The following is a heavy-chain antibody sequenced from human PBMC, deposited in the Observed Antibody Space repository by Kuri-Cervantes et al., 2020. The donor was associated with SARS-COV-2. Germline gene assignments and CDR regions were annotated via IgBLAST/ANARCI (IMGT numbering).Heavy chain of an antibody. CDR2: IHHSGST. Sequence: SETLSLTCTVSGGSLSSYKWSWIRQPPGKGLEWIGYIHHSGSTNYNPSLKSRVTISVDTYKNQFSLKLSSVTDADTAVYYCARGARLGDGYNWYFDYWGQGTLVTVSS. CDR3: ARGARLGDGYNWYFDY. J-gene: IGHJ4*02. D-gene: IGHD5-24*01. V-gene: IGHV4-59*08. CDR1: GGSLSSYK.